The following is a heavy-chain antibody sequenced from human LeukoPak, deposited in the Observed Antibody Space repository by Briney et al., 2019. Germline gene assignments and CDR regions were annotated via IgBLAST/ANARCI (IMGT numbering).Heavy chain of an antibody. D-gene: IGHD6-19*01. V-gene: IGHV4-30-2*05. CDR2: IYHSGST. J-gene: IGHJ6*02. CDR1: GGSISSGGYS. CDR3: ARDGYSSGWHPRGYYYYGMDV. Sequence: SETLSLTCAVSGGSISSGGYSWSWIRQPPGKGLEWIGYIYHSGSTYYNPSLKSRVTISVDTSKNQFSLKLSSVTAADTAVYYCARDGYSSGWHPRGYYYYGMDVWGQGTTVTVSS.